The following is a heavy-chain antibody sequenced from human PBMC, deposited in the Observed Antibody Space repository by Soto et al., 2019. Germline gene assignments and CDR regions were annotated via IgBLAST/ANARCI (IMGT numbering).Heavy chain of an antibody. J-gene: IGHJ4*02. CDR1: GASIRSFF. Sequence: SETLSLTCTVSGASIRSFFWTWIRQPPGRGLEWVGSIYYRGSTNYNPSLGSRVTMSVDTSKNQFSLMLTSVTAADTAVFYCAGLYPYESSGYHLNYWGQGALVTVSS. CDR3: AGLYPYESSGYHLNY. V-gene: IGHV4-59*08. CDR2: IYYRGST. D-gene: IGHD3-22*01.